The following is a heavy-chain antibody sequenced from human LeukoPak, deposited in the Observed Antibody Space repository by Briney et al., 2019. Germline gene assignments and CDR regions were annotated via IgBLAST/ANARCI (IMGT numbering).Heavy chain of an antibody. V-gene: IGHV1-69*05. CDR3: AVSSTSDYYYYYMDV. CDR2: IIPIFGTA. J-gene: IGHJ6*03. Sequence: ASVEVSCKASGGTFSSYAISWVRQAPGQGLEWMGGIIPIFGTANYAQKFQGRVTITTDESTSTAYMELSSLRSEDTAVYYCAVSSTSDYYYYYMDVWGKGTTVTVSS. CDR1: GGTFSSYA. D-gene: IGHD2-2*01.